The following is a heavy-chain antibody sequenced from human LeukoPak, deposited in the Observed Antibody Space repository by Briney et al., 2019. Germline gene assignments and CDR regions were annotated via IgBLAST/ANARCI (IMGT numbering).Heavy chain of an antibody. D-gene: IGHD5-18*01. CDR2: IYYSGST. V-gene: IGHV4-30-4*01. Sequence: ASQTLSLTGTVSGGSISSGDYYWSGIRQPPGKGVEWIGDIYYSGSTYYNPSLKSRVTISVDTSKNQFSLKLSSVTAADTAVYYCARKNRRGYSYGGGTFDYWGQGTLVTVSS. CDR3: ARKNRRGYSYGGGTFDY. J-gene: IGHJ4*02. CDR1: GGSISSGDYY.